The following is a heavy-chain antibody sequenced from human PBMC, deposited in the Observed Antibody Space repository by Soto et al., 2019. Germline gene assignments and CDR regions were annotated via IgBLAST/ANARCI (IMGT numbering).Heavy chain of an antibody. CDR2: IYPGDSDT. D-gene: IGHD6-19*01. V-gene: IGHV5-51*01. Sequence: GESLKISCNGSGYSFTSYWICWVRQMPWKGLEWMGIIYPGDSDTRYSPSFQGQVTISADKSISTAYLQWSSLKASDTAMYYCARHIGSGWIAGYYGMDVWGQGTTVTVSS. CDR3: ARHIGSGWIAGYYGMDV. J-gene: IGHJ6*02. CDR1: GYSFTSYW.